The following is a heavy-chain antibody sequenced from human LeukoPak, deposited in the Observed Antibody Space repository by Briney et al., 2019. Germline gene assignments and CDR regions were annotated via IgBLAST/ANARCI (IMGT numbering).Heavy chain of an antibody. D-gene: IGHD2-2*01. J-gene: IGHJ4*02. CDR3: ARLGYCSSTSCYVRRYFDY. CDR1: GGSISSSYY. V-gene: IGHV4-39*01. Sequence: SGTLSLTCAVSGGSISSSYYWGWIRQPPGKGLEWIGSIYYSGSTYYNPSLKSRVTISVDTSKNQFSLKLSSVTAADTAVYYCARLGYCSSTSCYVRRYFDYWGQGTLVTVSS. CDR2: IYYSGST.